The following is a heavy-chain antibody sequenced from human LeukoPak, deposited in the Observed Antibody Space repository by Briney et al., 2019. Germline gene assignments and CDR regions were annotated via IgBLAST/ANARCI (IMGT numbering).Heavy chain of an antibody. D-gene: IGHD6-13*01. CDR1: GFSISSGYY. CDR3: ARVREQLVDY. CDR2: LYHSGTT. Sequence: SETLSLTCTVSGFSISSGYYWGWIRQPPGKGLEWIGSLYHSGTTYYSPSLKSRVTISVDTSKNQISLKLTSVTAADTAVYYCARVREQLVDYWGQGTLVTVSS. J-gene: IGHJ4*02. V-gene: IGHV4-38-2*02.